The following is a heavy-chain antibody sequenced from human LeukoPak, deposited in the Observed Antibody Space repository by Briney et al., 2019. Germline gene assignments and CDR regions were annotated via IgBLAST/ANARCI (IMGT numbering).Heavy chain of an antibody. CDR2: TYYKSKWYS. D-gene: IGHD3-10*01. CDR1: GDIVSSNSAT. J-gene: IGHJ6*02. CDR3: TRDKVTMVRGVIYDYYGMDV. V-gene: IGHV6-1*01. Sequence: SQTLSLTCAISGDIVSSNSATWNWIRQSPSRGLEWLGRTYYKSKWYSDYAVSVRSRVTINPDTSKNQFSLQLKSVTPEDTAVYYCTRDKVTMVRGVIYDYYGMDVWGQGTTVIVSS.